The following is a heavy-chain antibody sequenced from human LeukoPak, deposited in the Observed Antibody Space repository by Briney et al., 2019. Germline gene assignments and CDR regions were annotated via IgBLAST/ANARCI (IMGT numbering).Heavy chain of an antibody. CDR3: AMNTPLAY. Sequence: GGSLRLSCVASGFTFSDYYMSWIRQAPGKGLEWVSTISSSGGSAFYADSLKGRFTISRDNSKNTLYLQMNSLRAEDTALYYCAMNTPLAYWGQGTLVAVSS. CDR2: ISSSGGSA. J-gene: IGHJ4*02. D-gene: IGHD5-18*01. V-gene: IGHV3-23*01. CDR1: GFTFSDYY.